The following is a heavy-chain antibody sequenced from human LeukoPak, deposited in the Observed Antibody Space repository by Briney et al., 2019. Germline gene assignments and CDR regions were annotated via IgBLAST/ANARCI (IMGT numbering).Heavy chain of an antibody. D-gene: IGHD1-26*01. CDR1: GFTFSSYW. J-gene: IGHJ4*02. V-gene: IGHV3-7*01. CDR3: ARAWVGATGYFDY. Sequence: GGSLRLSCAASGFTFSSYWMSWARQAPGKGLEWVANINQDGSEKYYVDSVKGRFTISRDNAKNSLYLQMNSLRAEDTAVYYCARAWVGATGYFDYWGQGTLVTVSS. CDR2: INQDGSEK.